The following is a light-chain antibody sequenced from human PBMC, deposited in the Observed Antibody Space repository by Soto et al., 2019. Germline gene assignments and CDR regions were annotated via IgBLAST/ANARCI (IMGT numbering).Light chain of an antibody. CDR2: DVS. V-gene: IGKV3-11*01. Sequence: EIVLTQFPATLSLSPGERATLSCRASPSVSSYLAWYQQKPGQAPRLLIYDVSTRATGIPARFSGSGSGTDFTLTITSLEPEDFAVYSCQQRSDWPITFGQGTRLEI. CDR1: PSVSSY. J-gene: IGKJ5*01. CDR3: QQRSDWPIT.